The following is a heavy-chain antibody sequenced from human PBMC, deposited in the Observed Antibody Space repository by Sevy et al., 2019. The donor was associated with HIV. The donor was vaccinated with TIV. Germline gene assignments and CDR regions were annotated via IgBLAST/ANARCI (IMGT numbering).Heavy chain of an antibody. D-gene: IGHD2-21*01. Sequence: GGSLRLSCAASGFTFGDYAMSWVRQAPGKGLEWVSGISGSGGTTYYADSVKGRFIISRDNSKNTQYLEMNSLRADDTAIYFCAKDSRGFGVVVIAAYYFDYWGQGTLVTVSS. CDR1: GFTFGDYA. J-gene: IGHJ4*02. CDR2: ISGSGGTT. V-gene: IGHV3-23*01. CDR3: AKDSRGFGVVVIAAYYFDY.